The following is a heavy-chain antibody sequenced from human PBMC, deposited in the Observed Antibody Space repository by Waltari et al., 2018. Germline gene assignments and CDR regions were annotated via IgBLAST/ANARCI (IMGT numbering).Heavy chain of an antibody. D-gene: IGHD3-10*01. Sequence: QPGRSLRLSCAASGFTFSSYAMHWVRQAPGKGLEWVAVISYDGSNKYYADSVKGRFTISRDNSKNTLYLQMNSLRAEDTAVYYCARGGYYYGSGPFDPWGQGTLVTVSS. CDR2: ISYDGSNK. CDR3: ARGGYYYGSGPFDP. CDR1: GFTFSSYA. J-gene: IGHJ5*02. V-gene: IGHV3-30-3*01.